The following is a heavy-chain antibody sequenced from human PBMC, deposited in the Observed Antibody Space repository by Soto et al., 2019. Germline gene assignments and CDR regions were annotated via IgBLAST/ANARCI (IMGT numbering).Heavy chain of an antibody. CDR3: ARAEAWIVVVRGAGAEYFQH. D-gene: IGHD3-22*01. V-gene: IGHV1-18*01. J-gene: IGHJ1*01. CDR2: ISAYNGNT. CDR1: GYTFTSYG. Sequence: QVQLVQSGAEVKKPGASVKVSCKASGYTFTSYGISWVRQAPGQGLEWMGWISAYNGNTNYAQKLQGRVTMTTDTSTSTAYMELRSLRSDDTAVYYCARAEAWIVVVRGAGAEYFQHWGQGTLVTVSS.